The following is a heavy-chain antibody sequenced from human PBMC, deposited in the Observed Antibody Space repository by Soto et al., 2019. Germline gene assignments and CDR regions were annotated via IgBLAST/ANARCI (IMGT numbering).Heavy chain of an antibody. Sequence: EVQLVESGGGLVQPGGSLRLSCAASGFTFSSYEMNWVRQAPGKGLEWVSYISSSGSTIYYADSVKGRFTISRDNAKNSLYLQMNSLRAEDTAVYYCASFYGSGSSLYYYGMDVWGQGTTVTVSS. CDR1: GFTFSSYE. V-gene: IGHV3-48*03. J-gene: IGHJ6*02. D-gene: IGHD3-10*01. CDR2: ISSSGSTI. CDR3: ASFYGSGSSLYYYGMDV.